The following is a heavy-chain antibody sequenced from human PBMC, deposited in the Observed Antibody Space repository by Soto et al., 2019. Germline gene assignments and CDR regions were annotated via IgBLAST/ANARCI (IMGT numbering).Heavy chain of an antibody. CDR2: IEDNGSEK. Sequence: QLVESGGGLVQPGGSLRLTCAGSGFAFSGYWMSWVRQAPWKGLEWVASIEDNGSEKYYVDSVKGGFTISRDNADNSLFLQMSSLGAEDTAVSYCARGQGWLDPWGQGTLVTVSS. CDR3: ARGQGWLDP. J-gene: IGHJ5*02. CDR1: GFAFSGYW. V-gene: IGHV3-7*01.